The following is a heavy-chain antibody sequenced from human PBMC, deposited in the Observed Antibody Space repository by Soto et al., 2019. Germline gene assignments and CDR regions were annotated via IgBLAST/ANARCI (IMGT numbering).Heavy chain of an antibody. CDR3: ARVATVTTNVDLYYYYGMDV. D-gene: IGHD4-4*01. CDR1: GGTFSSYA. V-gene: IGHV1-69*06. J-gene: IGHJ6*02. CDR2: IIPIFGTA. Sequence: SVKVSCKASGGTFSSYAISWVRQAPGQGLEWMGGIIPIFGTANYAQKFQGSVTITADKSTSTAYMELSSLRSEDTAVYYCARVATVTTNVDLYYYYGMDVWGQGTTVTVSS.